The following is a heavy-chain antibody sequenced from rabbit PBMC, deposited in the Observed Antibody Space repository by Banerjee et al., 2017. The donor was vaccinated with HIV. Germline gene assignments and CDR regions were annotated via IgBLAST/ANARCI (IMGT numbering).Heavy chain of an antibody. D-gene: IGHD6-1*01. CDR1: GFSFSTNW. Sequence: QEQLVEYGGDLVQPEGSLTLTCTASGFSFSTNWICWVRQAPGKGLEWIACIYAGSSGSAYYASWAKGRFTISKTSSTTVTLQGTSLTAADTATYFCASSVGYVYASFGLWGPGTLVTV. J-gene: IGHJ4*01. V-gene: IGHV1S45*01. CDR2: IYAGSSGSA. CDR3: ASSVGYVYASFGL.